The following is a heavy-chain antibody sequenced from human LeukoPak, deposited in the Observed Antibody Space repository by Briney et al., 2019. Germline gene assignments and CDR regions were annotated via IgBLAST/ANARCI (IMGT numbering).Heavy chain of an antibody. CDR2: IKENGGER. V-gene: IGHV3-7*01. CDR3: ARGYYYGSGSNWFDP. D-gene: IGHD3-10*01. J-gene: IGHJ5*02. Sequence: PGGSLRPSCAASGFPFSSYWMNWVRQAPGKGLEWVANIKENGGERYYVDSVKGRFTIPRDNANNSLYLKMNSLRAEDTAVYYCARGYYYGSGSNWFDPWGQGTLVTVSS. CDR1: GFPFSSYW.